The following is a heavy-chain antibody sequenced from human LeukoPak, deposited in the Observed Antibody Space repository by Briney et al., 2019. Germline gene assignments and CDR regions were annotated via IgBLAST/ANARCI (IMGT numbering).Heavy chain of an antibody. V-gene: IGHV3-30*02. CDR2: IRYDGSNK. CDR3: VAVGVVAAESWHYYYMDV. Sequence: PGGSLRLSCAASGFTFSSYGMHWVRQAPGKGLEWVAFIRYDGSNKYYADSVKGRFTISRDNSKNTLYLQMNSLRAEDTAVYYCVAVGVVAAESWHYYYMDVWGKGTTVTISS. J-gene: IGHJ6*03. D-gene: IGHD2-15*01. CDR1: GFTFSSYG.